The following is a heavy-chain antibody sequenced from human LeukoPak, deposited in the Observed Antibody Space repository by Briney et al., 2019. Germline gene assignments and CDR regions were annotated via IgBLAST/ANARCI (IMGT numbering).Heavy chain of an antibody. CDR2: INQDGSEK. CDR3: ARDREWELADVFDI. CDR1: GFTFSSYA. Sequence: PGGSLRLSCAASGFTFSSYAMSWVRQAPGKGLEGVANINQDGSEKYYVDSVKGRFTISRDNAKNSLYLQMNSLRAEDTAVYYCARDREWELADVFDIWGQGTMVTASS. V-gene: IGHV3-7*01. J-gene: IGHJ3*02. D-gene: IGHD1-26*01.